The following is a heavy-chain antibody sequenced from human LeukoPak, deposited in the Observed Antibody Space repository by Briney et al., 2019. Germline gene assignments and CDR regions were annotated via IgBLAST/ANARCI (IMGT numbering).Heavy chain of an antibody. CDR2: INWNGGST. CDR1: GFTFDDYG. V-gene: IGHV3-20*04. Sequence: PGGFLRLSCAASGFTFDDYGMSWVRQAPGKGLEWVSGINWNGGSTGYADSVKGRFTISRDNAKNSLHLQMNSLRAEDTALYYCASHSGYYYDSSPLWGQGTLVIVSS. J-gene: IGHJ4*02. D-gene: IGHD3-22*01. CDR3: ASHSGYYYDSSPL.